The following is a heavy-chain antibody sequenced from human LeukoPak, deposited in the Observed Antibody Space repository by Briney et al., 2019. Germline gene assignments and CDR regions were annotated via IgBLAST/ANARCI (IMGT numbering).Heavy chain of an antibody. CDR3: ARDLSSGGSRDY. D-gene: IGHD6-25*01. CDR1: GFTFSSYS. Sequence: GGSLRLSCAASGFTFSSYSMNWVRQAPGKGLEWVSSISSSSSYIYYADSVKGRFTISRDNAKNSLYLQMNSLRAEDTAVYYCARDLSSGGSRDYWGQGTLVTVSS. V-gene: IGHV3-21*01. CDR2: ISSSSSYI. J-gene: IGHJ4*02.